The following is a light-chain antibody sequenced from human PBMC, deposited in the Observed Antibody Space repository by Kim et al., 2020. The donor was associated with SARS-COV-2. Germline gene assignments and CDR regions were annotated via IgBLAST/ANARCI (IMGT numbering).Light chain of an antibody. J-gene: IGKJ2*01. CDR1: QNIARY. V-gene: IGKV1D-8*02. CDR3: QQYSDFPYT. Sequence: SASPGDKVTITCRLTQNIARYLAWFQQRPGKAPQLLIYAAYTLHTGAPSRFSGSGSGTDFTLTINPLQSEDSATYFCQQYSDFPYTFGQRTKLEI. CDR2: AAY.